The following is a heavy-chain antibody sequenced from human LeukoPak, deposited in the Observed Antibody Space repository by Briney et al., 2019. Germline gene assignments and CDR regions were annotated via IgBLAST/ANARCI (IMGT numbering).Heavy chain of an antibody. J-gene: IGHJ4*02. D-gene: IGHD2-2*02. CDR3: ARVIGGVVVPAAIDR. Sequence: GGSPRLSCAASGFTFSSYSMNWVRQAPGKGLEWVSSISSSSSYIYYADSVKGRFTISRDNAKNSLYLQMNSLRAEDTAVYYCARVIGGVVVPAAIDRWGQGTLVTVSS. V-gene: IGHV3-21*01. CDR1: GFTFSSYS. CDR2: ISSSSSYI.